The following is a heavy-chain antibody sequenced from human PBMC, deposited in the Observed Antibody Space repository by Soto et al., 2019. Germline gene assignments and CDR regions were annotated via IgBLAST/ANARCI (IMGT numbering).Heavy chain of an antibody. CDR1: GFDFRSVG. Sequence: GPFLRLSCRVSGFDFRSVGMTWVRRAPGKGIEVVGRIKRESDGATRDYAYPESLRCCVSRDESKNTLYLQMNSLKPEDPAVYYCATGDCEGGSRHFFDCRGQGSLVTVSS. CDR3: ATGDCEGGSRHFFDC. V-gene: IGHV3-15*01. J-gene: IGHJ4*02. CDR2: IKRESDGATR. D-gene: IGHD2-15*01.